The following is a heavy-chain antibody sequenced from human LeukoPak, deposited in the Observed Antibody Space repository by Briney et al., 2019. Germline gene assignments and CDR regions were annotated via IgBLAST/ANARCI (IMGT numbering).Heavy chain of an antibody. CDR1: GYTFTSYD. J-gene: IGHJ5*02. CDR2: ISAYNGNT. CDR3: ARRPIAAAGTRNWFDP. Sequence: GASVKVSCKASGYTFTSYDINWVRQATGQGLEWMGWISAYNGNTNYAQKLQGRVTMTTDTSTSTAYMELRSLRSDDTAVYYCARRPIAAAGTRNWFDPWGQGTLVTVSS. V-gene: IGHV1-18*01. D-gene: IGHD6-13*01.